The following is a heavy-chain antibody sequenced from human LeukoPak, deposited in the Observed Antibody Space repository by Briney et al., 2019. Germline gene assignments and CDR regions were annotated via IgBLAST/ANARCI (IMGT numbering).Heavy chain of an antibody. CDR3: AREGRIAAAGTTLYGMDV. Sequence: PGGSLRLSCAASGFTFSSYDMHWVRQATGKGLEWVSAIGTAGDTYYPGSVKGRFTISRENAKNSLYLQMNSLRAGGTAVYYCAREGRIAAAGTTLYGMDVWGQGTTVTVSS. D-gene: IGHD6-13*01. V-gene: IGHV3-13*01. J-gene: IGHJ6*02. CDR2: IGTAGDT. CDR1: GFTFSSYD.